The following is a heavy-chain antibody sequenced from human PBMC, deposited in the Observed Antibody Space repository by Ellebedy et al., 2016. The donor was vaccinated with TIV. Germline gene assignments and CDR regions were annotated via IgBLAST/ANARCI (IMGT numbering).Heavy chain of an antibody. CDR2: ISSSSSTI. D-gene: IGHD6-19*01. J-gene: IGHJ6*02. CDR3: ASSGWGKSYYGMDV. V-gene: IGHV3-48*02. Sequence: GESLKISXADSGLIFSSYSMNWVRQAPGKGLEWVSYISSSSSTIYYADSVKGRFTISRDNAKNSLYLQMNSLRDEDTAVYYCASSGWGKSYYGMDVWGQGTTVTVSS. CDR1: GLIFSSYS.